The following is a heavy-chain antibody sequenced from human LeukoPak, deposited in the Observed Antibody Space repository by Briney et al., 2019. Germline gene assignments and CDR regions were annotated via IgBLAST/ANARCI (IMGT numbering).Heavy chain of an antibody. CDR1: GFTFTNYW. CDR2: IWYDGSNK. J-gene: IGHJ6*02. V-gene: IGHV3-33*08. Sequence: GGSLRLSCAASGFTFTNYWMHWVRQAPGKGLEWVAVIWYDGSNKYYADSVKGRFTISRDNSKNTLYLQMNSLRAEDTAVHYCARDLYDFWSGSLDEDVWGQGTTVTVSS. D-gene: IGHD3-3*01. CDR3: ARDLYDFWSGSLDEDV.